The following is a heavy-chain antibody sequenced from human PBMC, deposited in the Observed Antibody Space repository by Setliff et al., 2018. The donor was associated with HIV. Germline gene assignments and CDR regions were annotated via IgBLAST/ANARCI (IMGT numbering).Heavy chain of an antibody. CDR3: AKEDQRVTSVDY. Sequence: GGSLRLSCAASGFTFSSYSMNWVRQAPGKGLEWVSSISSSSSYIYYADSVKGRFTISRDNAKNTLYLQMSSLRADDTAVYYCAKEDQRVTSVDYWGQGTPVTVSS. CDR2: ISSSSSYI. CDR1: GFTFSSYS. V-gene: IGHV3-21*01. D-gene: IGHD2-2*01. J-gene: IGHJ4*02.